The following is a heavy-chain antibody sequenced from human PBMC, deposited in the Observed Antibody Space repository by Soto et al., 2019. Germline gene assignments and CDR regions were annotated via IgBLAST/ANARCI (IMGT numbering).Heavy chain of an antibody. V-gene: IGHV4-34*01. J-gene: IGHJ6*02. CDR2: INHSGST. CDR1: GGSFSGYY. Sequence: QVQLQQWGAGLLKPSETLSLTCAVYGGSFSGYYWSWIRQPPGKGLEWIGEINHSGSTNYNPSLKSRVTISVDTSKNQFSLKLSSVTAADTAVYYCARGQEVWWNAGPLGLHGLDVWGQGTTVTVSS. CDR3: ARGQEVWWNAGPLGLHGLDV. D-gene: IGHD3-16*01.